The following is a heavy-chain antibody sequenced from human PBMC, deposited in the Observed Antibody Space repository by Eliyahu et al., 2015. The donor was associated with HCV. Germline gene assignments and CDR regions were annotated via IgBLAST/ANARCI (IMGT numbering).Heavy chain of an antibody. CDR1: GGSFSGYY. V-gene: IGHV4-34*01. CDR2: INHSGST. Sequence: QVQLQQWGAGLLKPSETLSLTCAVYGGSFSGYYWSWXRQPPGKGLEWIGEINHSGSTNYNPSLKSRVTISVDTSKNQFSLKLSSVTAADTAVYYCASVRSRSIFNWGQGTMVTVSS. D-gene: IGHD1-1*01. CDR3: ASVRSRSIFN. J-gene: IGHJ3*01.